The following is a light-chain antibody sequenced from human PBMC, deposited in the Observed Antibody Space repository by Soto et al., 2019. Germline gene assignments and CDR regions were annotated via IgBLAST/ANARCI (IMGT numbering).Light chain of an antibody. CDR2: EVS. V-gene: IGLV2-14*01. CDR3: SSYTSNITYV. Sequence: QSALTQPASVSGSPGQSITISCTGTSSDIGAYDYVSWYQQHPGKAPKLMIYEVSNRPSGASNRFSGSKSGNTASLTISGLQAEDEADYYCSSYTSNITYVFGTGTKVTVL. CDR1: SSDIGAYDY. J-gene: IGLJ1*01.